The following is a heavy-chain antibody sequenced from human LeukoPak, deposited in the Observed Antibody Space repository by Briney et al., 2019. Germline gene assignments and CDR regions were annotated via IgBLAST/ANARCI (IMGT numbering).Heavy chain of an antibody. V-gene: IGHV4-61*02. Sequence: SETLSLTCTVSGGSISSSSYYWSWIRQPAGKGLEWIGRIYTSGSTSYNPSLKSRVTMSVDTSKNQFSLELSSVTAADTAVYYCARGRLMPGKGLYFFDFWGQGTLVTVSS. CDR1: GGSISSSSYY. CDR3: ARGRLMPGKGLYFFDF. D-gene: IGHD2-2*01. J-gene: IGHJ4*02. CDR2: IYTSGST.